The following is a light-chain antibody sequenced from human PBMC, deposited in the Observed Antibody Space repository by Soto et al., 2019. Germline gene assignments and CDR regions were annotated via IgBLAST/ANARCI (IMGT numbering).Light chain of an antibody. J-gene: IGKJ4*01. CDR3: QQSIREPRT. CDR2: AAS. V-gene: IGKV1-39*01. Sequence: DIQMTQSPSSLSASVRDRVTITCRASQNIGNYLNWYQQKVGAAPKLLIYAASSLQSGVPSRFSGTGSGTDFTLTISSLQPEDSATYFCQQSIREPRTFGGGTKVDLK. CDR1: QNIGNY.